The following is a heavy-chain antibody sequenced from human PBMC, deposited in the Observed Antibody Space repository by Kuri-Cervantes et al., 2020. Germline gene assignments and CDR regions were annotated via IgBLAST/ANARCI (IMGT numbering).Heavy chain of an antibody. Sequence: ESLKISCTVSGGSISSYYWSWIRQPPGKGLEWIGYIYYSGSTNYNPSLKSRVTISVDTSKNQFSLKLSSVTAANTAVYYCAREDYSSSSGGMDVWGQGTTVT. J-gene: IGHJ6*02. CDR1: GGSISSYY. V-gene: IGHV4-59*01. CDR3: AREDYSSSSGGMDV. CDR2: IYYSGST. D-gene: IGHD6-6*01.